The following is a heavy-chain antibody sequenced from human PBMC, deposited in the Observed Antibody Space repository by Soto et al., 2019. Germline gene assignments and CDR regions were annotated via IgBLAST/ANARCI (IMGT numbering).Heavy chain of an antibody. J-gene: IGHJ6*02. CDR1: GFTFSSYA. V-gene: IGHV3-23*01. CDR2: ISGSGGST. Sequence: HPGGSLSLSCAASGFTFSSYAMSWVRQAPGKGLEWVSAISGSGGSTYYADSVKGRFTISRDNSKNTLYLQMNSLRAEDTAVYYCAKAFQPYCSSTSCYGFYYYYYGMDVWGQGTTVTVSS. CDR3: AKAFQPYCSSTSCYGFYYYYYGMDV. D-gene: IGHD2-2*01.